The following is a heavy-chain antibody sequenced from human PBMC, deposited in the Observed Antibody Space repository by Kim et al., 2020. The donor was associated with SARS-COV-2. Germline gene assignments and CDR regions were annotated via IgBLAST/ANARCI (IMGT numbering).Heavy chain of an antibody. CDR2: INAANGNT. CDR3: ARGFRNDVNCFNWFDP. J-gene: IGHJ5*02. CDR1: GNIFNRYV. V-gene: IGHV1-3*01. Sequence: ASVKVSCKASGNIFNRYVMHWVRQAPGQSLEWMGWINAANGNTKYSQKFQGRVTITWDTSARTAYMDLSSLTSEDTAVYYCARGFRNDVNCFNWFDPWGQGTLVTVSS. D-gene: IGHD2-15*01.